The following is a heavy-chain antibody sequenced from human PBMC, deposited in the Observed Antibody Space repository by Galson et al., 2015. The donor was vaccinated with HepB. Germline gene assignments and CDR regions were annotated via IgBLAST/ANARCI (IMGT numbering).Heavy chain of an antibody. D-gene: IGHD2-2*01. J-gene: IGHJ6*02. Sequence: SVKVSCKASGGTFSSYAISWVRQAPGQGLEWMGGIIPIFGTANYAQKFQGRVTITADKSTSTAYMELSSLRSEDTAVYYCARDCSSTSCHPYYYYGMDVWGQGTTVTVSS. CDR3: ARDCSSTSCHPYYYYGMDV. CDR2: IIPIFGTA. CDR1: GGTFSSYA. V-gene: IGHV1-69*06.